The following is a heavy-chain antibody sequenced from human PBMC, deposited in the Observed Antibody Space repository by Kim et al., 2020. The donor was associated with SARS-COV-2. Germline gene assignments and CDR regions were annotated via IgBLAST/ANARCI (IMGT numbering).Heavy chain of an antibody. CDR3: ARGGPYSSGWYVY. Sequence: SETLSLTCAVYGGSFSGYYWSWIRQPPGKGLEWIGEINHSGSTNYNPSLKSRVTISVDTSKNQFSLKLSSVTAADTAVYYCARGGPYSSGWYVYWGQGTLVTVSS. CDR1: GGSFSGYY. V-gene: IGHV4-34*01. D-gene: IGHD6-19*01. J-gene: IGHJ4*02. CDR2: INHSGST.